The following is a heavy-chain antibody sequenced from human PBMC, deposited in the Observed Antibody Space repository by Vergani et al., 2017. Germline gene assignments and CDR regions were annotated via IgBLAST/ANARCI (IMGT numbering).Heavy chain of an antibody. D-gene: IGHD1-1*01. CDR3: AIEVENLERPRYYYYMDV. CDR2: INPNSGGT. J-gene: IGHJ6*03. V-gene: IGHV1-2*02. Sequence: QVQLVQSGAEVKKPGASVKVSCKASGGTFSSYAISWVRQAPGQGLEWMGWINPNSGGTNYAQKFQGRVTMTRDTSISTAYMELSRLRSDETALYYCAIEVENLERPRYYYYMDVWGKGTTVTVSS. CDR1: GGTFSSYA.